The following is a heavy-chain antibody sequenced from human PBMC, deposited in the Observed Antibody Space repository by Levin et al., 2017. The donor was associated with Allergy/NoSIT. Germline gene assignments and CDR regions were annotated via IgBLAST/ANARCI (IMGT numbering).Heavy chain of an antibody. J-gene: IGHJ6*02. D-gene: IGHD4-17*01. Sequence: SETLSLTCTVSGGSISSGDYYWSWIRQPPGKGLEWIGYIYYSGSTYYNPSLKSRVTISVDTSKNQFSLKLSSVTAADTAVYYCARELLLNGDYTYYYYYDGMDVWGQGTTVTVSS. V-gene: IGHV4-30-4*01. CDR1: GGSISSGDYY. CDR2: IYYSGST. CDR3: ARELLLNGDYTYYYYYDGMDV.